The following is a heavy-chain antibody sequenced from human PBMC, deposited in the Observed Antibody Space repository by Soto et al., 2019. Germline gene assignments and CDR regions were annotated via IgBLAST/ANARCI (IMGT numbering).Heavy chain of an antibody. V-gene: IGHV3-30-3*01. CDR2: ISYDGSNK. CDR3: ARDQATIFGVVIPSFDY. J-gene: IGHJ4*02. D-gene: IGHD3-3*01. Sequence: GGSLRLSCAASGFTFSSYAMHWVRQAPGKGLEWVAVISYDGSNKYYADSVKGRFTISRDNSKNTLYLQMNSLRAEDAAVYYCARDQATIFGVVIPSFDYWGQGTLVTVSS. CDR1: GFTFSSYA.